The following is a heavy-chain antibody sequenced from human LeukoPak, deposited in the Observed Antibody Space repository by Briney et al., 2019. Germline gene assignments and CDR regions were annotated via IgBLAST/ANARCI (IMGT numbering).Heavy chain of an antibody. CDR3: ARGGYSGSPSPISDYYYGMDV. CDR2: VYYSGTT. D-gene: IGHD5-12*01. V-gene: IGHV4-59*01. Sequence: PSETLSLTCTVSSGSISSYYWTWIQQPPGKGLEWIGYVYYSGTTNYSPSLTGRVTISVDTSKNQFSLNLTSVTAADTAVYYCARGGYSGSPSPISDYYYGMDVWGQGTTVTVSS. CDR1: SGSISSYY. J-gene: IGHJ6*02.